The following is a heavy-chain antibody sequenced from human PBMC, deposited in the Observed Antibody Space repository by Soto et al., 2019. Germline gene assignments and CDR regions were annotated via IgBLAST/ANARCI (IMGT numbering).Heavy chain of an antibody. J-gene: IGHJ5*02. V-gene: IGHV1-18*01. Sequence: ASVKVSCKASGXTFTSYGISWVRQAPGQGLEWMGWISAYNGNTNYAQKLQGRVTMTTDTSTSTAYMELRSLRSDDTAVYYCARVKGSGYHNWFDPWGQGTLVTVSS. CDR3: ARVKGSGYHNWFDP. CDR2: ISAYNGNT. D-gene: IGHD3-22*01. CDR1: GXTFTSYG.